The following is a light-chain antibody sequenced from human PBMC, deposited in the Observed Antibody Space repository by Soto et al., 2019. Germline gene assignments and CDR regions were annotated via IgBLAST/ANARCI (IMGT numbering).Light chain of an antibody. Sequence: DSQTTQSPSSLSASVGDSLSLTCLASQTVTSYLNWYHQKPGKAPKLLIHAASTLQSGVPSRFSGSGSGTEFTLTIISLQPEDFATYYCQQSYRFPKTFGRGTKVDI. V-gene: IGKV1-39*01. CDR1: QTVTSY. CDR2: AAS. CDR3: QQSYRFPKT. J-gene: IGKJ1*01.